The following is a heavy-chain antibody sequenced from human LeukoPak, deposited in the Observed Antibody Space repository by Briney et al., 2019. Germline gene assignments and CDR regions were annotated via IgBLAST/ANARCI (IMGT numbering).Heavy chain of an antibody. V-gene: IGHV3-9*01. CDR3: ARKGRQQLVYYYYYMDV. D-gene: IGHD6-13*01. CDR1: GFTFDDYA. J-gene: IGHJ6*03. CDR2: ISGSGGST. Sequence: GGSLRLSCAASGFTFDDYAMHWVRQAPGKGLEWVSGISGSGGSTYYADSVKGRFTISRDNAKNSLYLQMNSLRAEDTAVYYCARKGRQQLVYYYYYMDVWGKGTTVTISS.